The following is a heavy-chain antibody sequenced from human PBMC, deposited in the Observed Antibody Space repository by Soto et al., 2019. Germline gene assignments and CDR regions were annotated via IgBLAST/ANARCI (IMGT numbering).Heavy chain of an antibody. CDR2: IYYSGST. CDR3: ASALGYCSGGSCYFDAFDI. D-gene: IGHD2-15*01. V-gene: IGHV4-39*01. J-gene: IGHJ3*02. Sequence: SETLSLTCTVSGGSISSSSYYWGWIRQPPGKGLEWIGSIYYSGSTYYNPSLKSRVTISVDTSKNQFSLKLSSVTAADTAVYYCASALGYCSGGSCYFDAFDIWGQGTMVTVSS. CDR1: GGSISSSSYY.